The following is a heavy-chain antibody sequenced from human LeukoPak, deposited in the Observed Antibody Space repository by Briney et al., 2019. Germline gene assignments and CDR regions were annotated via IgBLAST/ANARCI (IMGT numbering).Heavy chain of an antibody. CDR3: AREARGFDP. Sequence: PSETLSLTCTVSGDSISGYYWSWVRQPPGKGLEWIGEIYHSGSTNYNPSLKSRVTISVDKSKNQFSLKLSSVTAADTAVYYCAREARGFDPWGQGTLVTVSS. CDR2: IYHSGST. J-gene: IGHJ5*02. V-gene: IGHV4-4*02. CDR1: GDSISGYY.